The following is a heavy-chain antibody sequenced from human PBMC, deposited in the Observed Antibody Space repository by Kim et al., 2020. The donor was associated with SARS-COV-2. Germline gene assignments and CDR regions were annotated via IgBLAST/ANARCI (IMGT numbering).Heavy chain of an antibody. J-gene: IGHJ4*02. CDR3: ARSYYYGSGYYFDY. Sequence: QKLQGKVTMTTDTSTSTAYMELRSLRSDDTAEYYCARSYYYGSGYYFDYWGQGTLVTVSS. D-gene: IGHD3-10*01. V-gene: IGHV1-18*01.